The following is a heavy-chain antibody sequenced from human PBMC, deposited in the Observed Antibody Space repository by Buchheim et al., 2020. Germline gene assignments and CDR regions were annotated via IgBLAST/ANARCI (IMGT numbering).Heavy chain of an antibody. Sequence: QVQLQESGPGLVKPSQTLSLTCTVPGGSISSGGYYWSWIRQHPGKGLEWIGYIYYSVSTYYHPSLKSRVTISVETSKNQFSLKLSSVTAADTAVYYCARDPMSDNGRWAGYFDLWGRGTL. J-gene: IGHJ2*01. V-gene: IGHV4-31*03. CDR3: ARDPMSDNGRWAGYFDL. CDR2: IYYSVST. CDR1: GGSISSGGYY. D-gene: IGHD1-26*01.